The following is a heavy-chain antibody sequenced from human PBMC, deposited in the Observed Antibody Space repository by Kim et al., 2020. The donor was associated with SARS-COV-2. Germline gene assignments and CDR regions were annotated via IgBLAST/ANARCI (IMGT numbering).Heavy chain of an antibody. CDR2: IYYSGST. CDR1: GGSISSYY. D-gene: IGHD4-4*01. Sequence: SETLSLTCTVSGGSISSYYWSWIRQPPGKGLEWIGYIYYSGSTNYNPSLKSRVTISVDTSKNQFSLKLSSVTAADTAVYYCARTGFYSNYVMDYYYYGMDVWGQVTPVTVSS. V-gene: IGHV4-59*13. J-gene: IGHJ6*02. CDR3: ARTGFYSNYVMDYYYYGMDV.